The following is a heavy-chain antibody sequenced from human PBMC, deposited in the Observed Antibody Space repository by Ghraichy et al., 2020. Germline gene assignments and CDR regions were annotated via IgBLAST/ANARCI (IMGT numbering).Heavy chain of an antibody. J-gene: IGHJ4*02. Sequence: LNISCAASGFTFSSYVMSWVRQPPGKGLEWVSAISGSGGSTYYADSVKGRFTISRDNSKNTLYLQMNSLRAEDTAVYYCAKDDDYVWGSYPSPHYFDYWGQGTLVTVSS. CDR2: ISGSGGST. CDR1: GFTFSSYV. V-gene: IGHV3-23*01. D-gene: IGHD3-16*01. CDR3: AKDDDYVWGSYPSPHYFDY.